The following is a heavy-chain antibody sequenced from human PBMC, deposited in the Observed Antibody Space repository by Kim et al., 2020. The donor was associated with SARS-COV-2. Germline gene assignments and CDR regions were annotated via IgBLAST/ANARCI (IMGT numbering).Heavy chain of an antibody. D-gene: IGHD3-22*01. V-gene: IGHV1-24*01. Sequence: AQKFQGRVTMTEDTSTDTAYMELSSLRSEDTAVYYCAPSVVIPGGGAFDIWGQGTMVTVSS. CDR3: APSVVIPGGGAFDI. J-gene: IGHJ3*02.